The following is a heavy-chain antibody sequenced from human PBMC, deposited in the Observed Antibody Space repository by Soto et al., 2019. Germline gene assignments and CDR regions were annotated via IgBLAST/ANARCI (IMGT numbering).Heavy chain of an antibody. CDR3: TTGMYYDLLTGKHNVAY. Sequence: EVLLVESGGGLGKPGGSLRLSCAASGFNLSHPWMTWVRQAAGKGLEWVGHIKSKIDGGTADYAAPVKGRFTISRDDSKNMVYLQMNSLKTEDTAVYYCTTGMYYDLLTGKHNVAYWCQGTLVTVSS. CDR2: IKSKIDGGTA. CDR1: GFNLSHPW. J-gene: IGHJ4*02. D-gene: IGHD3-9*01. V-gene: IGHV3-15*01.